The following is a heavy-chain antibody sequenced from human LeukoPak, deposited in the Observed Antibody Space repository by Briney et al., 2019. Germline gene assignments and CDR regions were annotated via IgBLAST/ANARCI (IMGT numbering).Heavy chain of an antibody. J-gene: IGHJ6*03. CDR3: ARDSPMRSELRAYYYYYMDV. CDR1: GGSISSGSCY. D-gene: IGHD1-14*01. CDR2: IYTSGST. Sequence: SQTLSLTCTVSGGSISSGSCYWSWIRQPAGKGLEWIGRIYTSGSTNYNPSLKSRVTISVDTSKNQFSLRLSSVTAADTAVYYCARDSPMRSELRAYYYYYMDVWGKGTTVTVSS. V-gene: IGHV4-61*02.